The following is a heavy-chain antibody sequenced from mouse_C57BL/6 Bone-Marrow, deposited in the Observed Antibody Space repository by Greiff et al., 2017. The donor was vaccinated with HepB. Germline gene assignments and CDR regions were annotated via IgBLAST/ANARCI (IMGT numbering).Heavy chain of an antibody. CDR1: GFTFSSYA. CDR3: TRNDGYFFFAY. V-gene: IGHV5-9-1*02. Sequence: DVMLVESGEGLVKPGGSLKLSCAASGFTFSSYAMSWVRQTPEKRLEWVAYISSGGDYIYYADTVKGRFTISRDNARNTLYLQMSSLKSEDTAMYYCTRNDGYFFFAYWGQGTLVTVSA. CDR2: ISSGGDYI. J-gene: IGHJ3*01. D-gene: IGHD2-3*01.